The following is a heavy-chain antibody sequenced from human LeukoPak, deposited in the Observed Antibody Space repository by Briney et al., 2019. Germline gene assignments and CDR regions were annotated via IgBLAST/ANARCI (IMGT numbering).Heavy chain of an antibody. Sequence: PGGSLRLSCAASGFTSSSYAMHWVRQAPGKGLEWVAVISYDGSNKYYADSVKGRFTISRDNSKNTLYLQMNSLRAEDTAVYYCARDYGFDIVVVPAAIPFDYWGQGTLVTVSS. D-gene: IGHD2-2*01. CDR1: GFTSSSYA. CDR3: ARDYGFDIVVVPAAIPFDY. J-gene: IGHJ4*02. V-gene: IGHV3-30-3*01. CDR2: ISYDGSNK.